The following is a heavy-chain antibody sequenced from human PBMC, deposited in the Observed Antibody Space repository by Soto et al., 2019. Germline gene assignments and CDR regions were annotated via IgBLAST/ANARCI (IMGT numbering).Heavy chain of an antibody. V-gene: IGHV3-30*18. Sequence: QVQLVESGGGVVQPGRSLRLSCAASGFTFSTYGMHWVRQAPGKGLEWVAVISYDGRNEYYAESVKGRFTISRDNYKNTLYLQMNSLRAEDTALYHCAKDHLLTTVTTVGYWGQGALVTVSS. CDR1: GFTFSTYG. J-gene: IGHJ4*02. CDR2: ISYDGRNE. CDR3: AKDHLLTTVTTVGY. D-gene: IGHD4-17*01.